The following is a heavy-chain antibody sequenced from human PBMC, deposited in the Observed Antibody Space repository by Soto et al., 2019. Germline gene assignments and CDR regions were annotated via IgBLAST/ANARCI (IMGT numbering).Heavy chain of an antibody. D-gene: IGHD2-21*01. CDR2: ISSSSSYT. Sequence: QVQLVESGGDLVKPGGSLRLSCAASGFTFSDYYMSWIRQAPGKGLEWVSYISSSSSYTNYADSVKGRFTISRNNAKNSMYLQMNSLRAEDTAVYYCARTTGKGLDPVIWVQGTLVTVSS. J-gene: IGHJ4*02. V-gene: IGHV3-11*06. CDR1: GFTFSDYY. CDR3: ARTTGKGLDPVI.